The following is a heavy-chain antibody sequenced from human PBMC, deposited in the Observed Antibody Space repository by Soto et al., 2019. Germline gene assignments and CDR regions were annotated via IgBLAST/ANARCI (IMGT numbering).Heavy chain of an antibody. Sequence: PSETLSLTCTVSGGSISSSSYYWGWIRQPPGKGLEWIGSIYYSGSTYYNPSLKRRVTISVDTTNTQFLRKLSSVTAADTAVYYCARRLSETLIVGPNGVAFDIWGQGTMVTVSS. CDR2: IYYSGST. J-gene: IGHJ3*02. D-gene: IGHD3-22*01. CDR1: GGSISSSSYY. V-gene: IGHV4-39*01. CDR3: ARRLSETLIVGPNGVAFDI.